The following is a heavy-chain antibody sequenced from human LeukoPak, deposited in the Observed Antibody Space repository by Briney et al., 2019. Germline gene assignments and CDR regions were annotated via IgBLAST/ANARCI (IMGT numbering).Heavy chain of an antibody. CDR3: ARESGYYYDTIGYTFDY. CDR2: IYTSGST. Sequence: SETLSLTCTVSGGSSNNYYWSWIRQSAGKGLEWIGRIYTSGSTNYNPSLKSRVSMSVDTSKNQFSLRLRSVTAADTAVYYCARESGYYYDTIGYTFDYWGQGILVTVSS. CDR1: GGSSNNYY. J-gene: IGHJ4*02. V-gene: IGHV4-4*07. D-gene: IGHD3-22*01.